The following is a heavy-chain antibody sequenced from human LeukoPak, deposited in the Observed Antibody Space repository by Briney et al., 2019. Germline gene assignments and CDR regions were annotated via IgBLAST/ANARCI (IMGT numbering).Heavy chain of an antibody. D-gene: IGHD5-24*01. V-gene: IGHV1-46*01. CDR1: GYTFTSYY. Sequence: ASVKVSCKASGYTFTSYYMHWVRQAPGQGLEWMGIINPSGGSTSYAQKFQGRVTMTRDTSTSTVYMELSSLRSEDTAVYYCARHLYRRDGYNFGDYWGQGTLVTVSS. CDR3: ARHLYRRDGYNFGDY. J-gene: IGHJ4*02. CDR2: INPSGGST.